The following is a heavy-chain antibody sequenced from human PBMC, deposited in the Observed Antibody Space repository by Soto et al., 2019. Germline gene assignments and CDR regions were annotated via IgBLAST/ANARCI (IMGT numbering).Heavy chain of an antibody. Sequence: GGSLRLSCEASGFTFSDFVMCWVRQAPGKGLEWVSSISGSGRTIYHADSMRGRFAISRDNSKNSLYLQLNDLRVDDTAVYYCAKVGPSYYYGMDVWGQGTTVTVSS. D-gene: IGHD1-26*01. V-gene: IGHV3-23*01. CDR1: GFTFSDFV. CDR3: AKVGPSYYYGMDV. J-gene: IGHJ6*02. CDR2: ISGSGRTI.